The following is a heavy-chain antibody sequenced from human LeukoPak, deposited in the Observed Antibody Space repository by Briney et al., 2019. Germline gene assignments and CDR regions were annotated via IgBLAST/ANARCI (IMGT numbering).Heavy chain of an antibody. CDR3: ARTEIAVAGTGGDYYYYYGMDV. D-gene: IGHD6-13*01. Sequence: ASVKVSCKASGYTFTSYGISWVRQAPGQGLEWMGCISADNGDTNYAQNLQGRVTMTTDTSTSTAYMELRSLRSDDSAVYYCARTEIAVAGTGGDYYYYYGMDVWGQGTTVTVSS. CDR2: ISADNGDT. CDR1: GYTFTSYG. V-gene: IGHV1-18*01. J-gene: IGHJ6*02.